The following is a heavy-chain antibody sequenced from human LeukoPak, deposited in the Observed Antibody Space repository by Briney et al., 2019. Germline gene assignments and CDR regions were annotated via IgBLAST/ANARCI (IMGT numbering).Heavy chain of an antibody. J-gene: IGHJ4*02. CDR3: ARLRYDFWSGYYDY. V-gene: IGHV3-7*01. D-gene: IGHD3-3*01. CDR1: GFTFSSYW. Sequence: PGGSLRLSCAASGFTFSSYWMSWVRQAPGKGLEWVANIKQDGSDKYYVDSVKGRFTISRDNAKNSLYLQMNSLRAEDTAVYYCARLRYDFWSGYYDYWGQGTLVTVSS. CDR2: IKQDGSDK.